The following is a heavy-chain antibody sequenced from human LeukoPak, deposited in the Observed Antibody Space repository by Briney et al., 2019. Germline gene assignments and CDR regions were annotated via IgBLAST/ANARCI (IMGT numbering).Heavy chain of an antibody. CDR3: ARGRGATTVFDY. CDR2: MNPNSGNT. V-gene: IGHV1-8*01. CDR1: GYTFTSYD. D-gene: IGHD5-12*01. Sequence: ASVKVSCKASGYTFTSYDINWVRQATGQGLEWMGWMNPNSGNTGYAQKFQGRVTMTRNTSISTAYMELSSLRSEDTAVYYCARGRGATTVFDYWSQGTLVTVSS. J-gene: IGHJ4*02.